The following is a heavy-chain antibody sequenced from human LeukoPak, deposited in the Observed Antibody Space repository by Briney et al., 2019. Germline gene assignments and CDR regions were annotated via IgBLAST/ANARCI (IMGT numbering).Heavy chain of an antibody. D-gene: IGHD3-22*01. CDR2: INNSGRT. CDR1: GGSFSGYY. V-gene: IGHV4-34*01. Sequence: SETLSLTCAVYGGSFSGYYWSWIRQPPGKGRRWIGEINNSGRTTNNPSLKSRVTISVDTSKNQFSLKLSSVTAADTAVYYCARGPMKRRITMIVVVKGNSYFDYWGQGTLVTVSS. CDR3: ARGPMKRRITMIVVVKGNSYFDY. J-gene: IGHJ4*02.